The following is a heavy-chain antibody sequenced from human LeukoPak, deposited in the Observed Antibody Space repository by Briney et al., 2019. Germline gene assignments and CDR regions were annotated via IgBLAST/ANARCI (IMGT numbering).Heavy chain of an antibody. Sequence: SETLSLTCAVYGGSFSGYYWSWIRQPPGKGLEWIGEINHSGSTNYNPSLKSRVTISVDTSKNQFSLKLSSVTAADTAVYYCARAGPDSSGYYYYLGTLDYWGQGTLVTVSS. CDR2: INHSGST. V-gene: IGHV4-34*01. CDR1: GGSFSGYY. J-gene: IGHJ4*02. D-gene: IGHD3-22*01. CDR3: ARAGPDSSGYYYYLGTLDY.